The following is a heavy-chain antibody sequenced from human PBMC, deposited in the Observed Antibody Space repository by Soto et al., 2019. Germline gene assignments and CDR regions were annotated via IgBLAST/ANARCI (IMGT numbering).Heavy chain of an antibody. V-gene: IGHV4-31*03. CDR3: ARDWASDPSSPSGRLDP. D-gene: IGHD2-2*01. Sequence: QVQLQESGPGLVKPSQTLSLACSVSGDSINSGAYFWTWIRQHPEKGLEWIGYIYYSGRTYYNPSLKSRLTLSIDKSKNQFSLKLTSVTAADTAVYYCARDWASDPSSPSGRLDPWRQGTLVTVSS. CDR1: GDSINSGAYF. J-gene: IGHJ5*02. CDR2: IYYSGRT.